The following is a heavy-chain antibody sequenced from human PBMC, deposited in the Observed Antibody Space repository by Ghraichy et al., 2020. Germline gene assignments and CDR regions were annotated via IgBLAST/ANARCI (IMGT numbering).Heavy chain of an antibody. CDR2: INPSGGST. Sequence: ASVKVSCKASGYTFTSYYMHWVRQAPGQGLEWMGIINPSGGSTSYAQKFQGRVTMTRDTSTSTVYMELSSLRSEDTAVYYCARVIYPTNYDILTGYYSADAFDIWGQGTMVTVSS. CDR1: GYTFTSYY. V-gene: IGHV1-46*03. CDR3: ARVIYPTNYDILTGYYSADAFDI. J-gene: IGHJ3*02. D-gene: IGHD3-9*01.